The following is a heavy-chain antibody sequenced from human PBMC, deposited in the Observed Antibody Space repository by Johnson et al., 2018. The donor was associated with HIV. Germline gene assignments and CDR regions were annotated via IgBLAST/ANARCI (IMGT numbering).Heavy chain of an antibody. D-gene: IGHD1-26*01. CDR1: GFTFSNYG. V-gene: IGHV3-30*02. CDR2: IRYDGSNT. J-gene: IGHJ3*02. Sequence: QVQLVESGGGVVQPGGSLRLSCAASGFTFSNYGIHWVRQAPGKGLEWVAFIRYDGSNTYYVDSVKGRFTISRDNSQNTLYLQMNSLRAEDTAVYYCARVGRGGSYSDAFDIWGQGTMVTVSS. CDR3: ARVGRGGSYSDAFDI.